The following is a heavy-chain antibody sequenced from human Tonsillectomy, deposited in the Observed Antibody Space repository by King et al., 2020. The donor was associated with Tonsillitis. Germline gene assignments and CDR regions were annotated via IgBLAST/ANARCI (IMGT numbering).Heavy chain of an antibody. J-gene: IGHJ6*01. D-gene: IGHD5/OR15-5a*01. Sequence: HVQLVESGGGVVQPGRSLRLSCAASGFTFSSYGMHWVRQAPGKGLEWVAVISYDGSNKYYADSVKGRFTISRDNSKNTLYLHMNSLRAEDTAVYYCAKWGLGVDTFPGEYLFVLWARGTSVRVSSGCVPPHTLPPLLLCEISLADERRGRWG. CDR3: AKWGLGVDTFPGEYLFVLWARGTSVRVSSGCVPPHTLPPLLLCEISLADERRGR. V-gene: IGHV3-30*18. CDR1: GFTFSSYG. CDR2: ISYDGSNK.